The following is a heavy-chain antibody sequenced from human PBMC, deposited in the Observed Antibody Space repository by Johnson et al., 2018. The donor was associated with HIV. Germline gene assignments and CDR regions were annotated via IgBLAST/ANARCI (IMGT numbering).Heavy chain of an antibody. CDR2: IKQDGSEK. J-gene: IGHJ3*02. V-gene: IGHV3-7*01. D-gene: IGHD6-13*01. CDR3: ARDGGIAATDAFDI. CDR1: GFTFSSYW. Sequence: VQLVESGGGLVQPGGSLRLSCAASGFTFSSYWMSWVRQAPGKGLEWVANIKQDGSEKYYVDSVKGRFTISRDNSKNTLYLQINSLRAEDTAVYYCARDGGIAATDAFDIWGQGTMVTVSS.